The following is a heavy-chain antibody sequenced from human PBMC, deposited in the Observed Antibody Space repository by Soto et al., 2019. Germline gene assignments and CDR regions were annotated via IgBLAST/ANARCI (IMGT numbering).Heavy chain of an antibody. J-gene: IGHJ4*02. Sequence: EVQLLESGGGLVQPGRSLRLSCAVSGLTFSNYGMKWVRQAPGKGLEWVSGIDGTGDSTYYADSVKGRFTISRDNSKNTLYLQMNSLRAEDTAIYYCAGGLDYWDQGTLVTVSS. V-gene: IGHV3-23*01. CDR3: AGGLDY. CDR1: GLTFSNYG. CDR2: IDGTGDST.